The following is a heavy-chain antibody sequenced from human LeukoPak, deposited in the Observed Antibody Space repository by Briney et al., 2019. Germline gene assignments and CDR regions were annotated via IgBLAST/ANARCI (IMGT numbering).Heavy chain of an antibody. CDR2: ISGSGGST. CDR1: GFTFSSYA. J-gene: IGHJ4*02. CDR3: AKGSCSSTSCRIDY. Sequence: GGSLRLSCAASGFTFSSYAMSWVRQAPGKGLEWVSAISGSGGSTYYADSVKGRSTISRDNSKNTLYLQMNSLRAEDTAVYYCAKGSCSSTSCRIDYWGQGTLVTVSS. D-gene: IGHD2-2*01. V-gene: IGHV3-23*01.